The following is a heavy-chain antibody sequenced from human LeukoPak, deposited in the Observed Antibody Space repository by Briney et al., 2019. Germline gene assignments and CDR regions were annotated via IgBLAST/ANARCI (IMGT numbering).Heavy chain of an antibody. V-gene: IGHV3-23*01. D-gene: IGHD6-13*01. CDR2: ISGSGDST. CDR1: RFTFSTYA. J-gene: IGHJ4*02. CDR3: AKGIAAAGTFDY. Sequence: GGSLRLSCVASRFTFSTYAMSWVRQAPGKGLEWVSVISGSGDSTYYADSVKGRSTISRDNSKNTLYLQMNSLRAEDTAVYYCAKGIAAAGTFDYWGQGTLVTVSS.